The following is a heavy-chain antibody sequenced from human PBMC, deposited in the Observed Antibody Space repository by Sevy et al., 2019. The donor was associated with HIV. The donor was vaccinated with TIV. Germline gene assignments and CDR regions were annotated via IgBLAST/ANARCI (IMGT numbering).Heavy chain of an antibody. CDR3: ARGRYDSSDYHTNTNFDY. D-gene: IGHD3-22*01. CDR2: IWYDGGFK. J-gene: IGHJ4*02. CDR1: GFTFSTYG. V-gene: IGHV3-33*01. Sequence: GGCLRLSCAASGFTFSTYGMHWVRQAPGKGLEWVAAIWYDGGFKFNEDSVEGRFTISRDNSKNTVFLQMNSLRAEDTAVYYCARGRYDSSDYHTNTNFDYWGQGTLVTVSS.